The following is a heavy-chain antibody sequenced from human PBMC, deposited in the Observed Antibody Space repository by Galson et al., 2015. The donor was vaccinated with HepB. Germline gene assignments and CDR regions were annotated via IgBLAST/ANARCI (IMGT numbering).Heavy chain of an antibody. V-gene: IGHV1-2*06. CDR1: RYTFSGYY. D-gene: IGHD6-13*01. Sequence: SVKVSCKASRYTFSGYYIHWVRQGPGQGLEWVGRINPNSGGAKYAHRFQGRVSMTRDTSISTVHMELSSLTFDDTAVYFCARGERGSSSFVDVWGQGTAVTVSS. CDR2: INPNSGGA. CDR3: ARGERGSSSFVDV. J-gene: IGHJ6*02.